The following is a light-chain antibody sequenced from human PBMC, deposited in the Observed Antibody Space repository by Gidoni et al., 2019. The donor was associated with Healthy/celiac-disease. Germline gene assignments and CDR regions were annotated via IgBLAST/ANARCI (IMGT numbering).Light chain of an antibody. Sequence: AIQLTQSPSSLSASVGDRVTITCRANQGISSALAWYQQKPGTAPKLLIYDASRLESGVPSRFSGSGSGTDFTLTISSLQPEDFATYYCQQFNNYPLFXQXTKVEIK. J-gene: IGKJ1*01. CDR3: QQFNNYPL. CDR1: QGISSA. V-gene: IGKV1D-13*01. CDR2: DAS.